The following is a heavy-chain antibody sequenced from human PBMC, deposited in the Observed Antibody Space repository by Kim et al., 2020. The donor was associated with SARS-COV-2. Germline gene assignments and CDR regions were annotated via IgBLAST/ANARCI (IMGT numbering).Heavy chain of an antibody. CDR2: ISSSSSYI. CDR1: GFTFSSYS. CDR3: ARDAPSRVVAALHYYYYGMDV. Sequence: GGSLRLSCAASGFTFSSYSMNWVRQAPGKGLEWVSSISSSSSYIYYADSVKGRFTISRDNAKNSLYLQMNSLRAEDTAVYYCARDAPSRVVAALHYYYYGMDVWGQGTTVTVSS. D-gene: IGHD2-15*01. V-gene: IGHV3-21*01. J-gene: IGHJ6*02.